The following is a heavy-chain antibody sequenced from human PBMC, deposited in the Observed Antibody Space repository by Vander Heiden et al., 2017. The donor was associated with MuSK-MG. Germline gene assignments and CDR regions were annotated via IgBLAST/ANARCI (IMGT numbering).Heavy chain of an antibody. CDR1: GYTFTSYG. V-gene: IGHV1-18*01. J-gene: IGHJ6*02. Sequence: QVQLVQSGAEVKKPGASVKVSCKAAGYTFTSYGISWVRQAPGQGLEWMGWISAYNGNTNYAQKLQGRVTMTTDTSTSTAYMELRSLRSDDTAVYYCATARVGALPSYGMDVWGQGTTVTVSS. CDR2: ISAYNGNT. D-gene: IGHD1-26*01. CDR3: ATARVGALPSYGMDV.